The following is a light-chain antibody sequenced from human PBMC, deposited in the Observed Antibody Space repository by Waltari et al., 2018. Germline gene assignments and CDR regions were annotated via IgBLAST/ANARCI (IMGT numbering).Light chain of an antibody. CDR3: QQYDNYWT. CDR2: KAS. Sequence: DIQMTQSPSTLSASLGDRLTITCRASQSITNWLAWYQQKPGKAPKLLIYKASNLESGVPSRFSGSGSGTEFTLTISSLQPDDFATYYCQQYDNYWTFGQGTKVEIK. J-gene: IGKJ1*01. CDR1: QSITNW. V-gene: IGKV1-5*03.